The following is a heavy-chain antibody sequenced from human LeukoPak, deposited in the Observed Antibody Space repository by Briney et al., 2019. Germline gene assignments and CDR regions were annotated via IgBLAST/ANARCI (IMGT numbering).Heavy chain of an antibody. CDR3: AADMGGLRWRRGESFGY. J-gene: IGHJ4*02. CDR1: GFTFTGSA. Sequence: ASVKVSCKASGFTFTGSAVQWVRQARGQRLEWIGWIVVGSGNTNYAQKFQERVTITRDMFTSTAYMELGSLRSEDTAVYYCAADMGGLRWRRGESFGYWGQGTLVNVSS. D-gene: IGHD4-23*01. V-gene: IGHV1-58*01. CDR2: IVVGSGNT.